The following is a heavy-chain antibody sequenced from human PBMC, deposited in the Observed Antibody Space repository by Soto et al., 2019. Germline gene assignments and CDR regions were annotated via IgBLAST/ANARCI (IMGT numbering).Heavy chain of an antibody. D-gene: IGHD3-10*01. CDR3: ARGPLRVVIIFWFDP. CDR2: INADNGNT. V-gene: IGHV1-3*01. Sequence: QVQLVQSGAEVKKPGASVKVSCKASGYTYTSYAMHWVRQTPGQRLEWMGWINADNGNTKYSQKFQGRVTITRDTSAGTAYMELSSLRSEDTAVYYCARGPLRVVIIFWFDPWGQGTLVTVSS. J-gene: IGHJ5*02. CDR1: GYTYTSYA.